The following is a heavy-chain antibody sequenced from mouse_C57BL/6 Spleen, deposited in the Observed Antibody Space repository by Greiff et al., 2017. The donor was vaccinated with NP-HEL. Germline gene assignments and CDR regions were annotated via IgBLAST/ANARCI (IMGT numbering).Heavy chain of an antibody. CDR2: IDPSDSET. J-gene: IGHJ2*01. CDR1: GYTFTSYW. V-gene: IGHV1-52*01. CDR3: ARVAQATLYFDY. Sequence: QVQLQQPGAELVRPGSSVKLSCKASGYTFTSYWMHWVKQRPIQGLEWIGNIDPSDSETHYNQKFKDKATLTVDKSSSTAYMQLSSLTSEDSAVYYCARVAQATLYFDYWGQGTTLTVSS. D-gene: IGHD3-2*02.